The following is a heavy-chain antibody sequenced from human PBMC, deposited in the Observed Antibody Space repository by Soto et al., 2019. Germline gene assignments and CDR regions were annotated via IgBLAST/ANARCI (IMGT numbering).Heavy chain of an antibody. D-gene: IGHD1-26*01. V-gene: IGHV1-18*01. J-gene: IGHJ5*02. Sequence: VASVKVSCKASGYTFTSYGISWVRQAPGQGLEWMGWISVYNGNTNYAQKLQGRVTMTTDTSTSTVYMELRSLRSDDTAVYYCARIVGADRRWFDPWGQGTLVPVSS. CDR3: ARIVGADRRWFDP. CDR2: ISVYNGNT. CDR1: GYTFTSYG.